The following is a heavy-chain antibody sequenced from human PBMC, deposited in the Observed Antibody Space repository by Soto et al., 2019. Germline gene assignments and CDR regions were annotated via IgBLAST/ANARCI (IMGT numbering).Heavy chain of an antibody. D-gene: IGHD5-18*01. CDR3: ARDSSGPGYSYGKFDY. CDR2: IYYSGIT. Sequence: KASETLSLTCAVSRGSISSGNWWTWIRQRPGKGLEWIGNIYYSGITYYNPSLRSRVSISLDPSESQFSLKVNSVTAADTAVYYCARDSSGPGYSYGKFDYWGQGALVTVSS. J-gene: IGHJ4*02. V-gene: IGHV4-31*11. CDR1: RGSISSGNW.